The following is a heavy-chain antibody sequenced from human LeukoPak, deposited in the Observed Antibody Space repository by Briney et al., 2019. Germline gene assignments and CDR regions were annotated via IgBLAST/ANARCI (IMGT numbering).Heavy chain of an antibody. CDR3: AKVAHYYYGSESYYFFEH. CDR2: IKQDGTEK. J-gene: IGHJ4*02. CDR1: GFTFSNAW. Sequence: GGSLRLSCAASGFTFSNAWMSWVRQPPGKGLEWVANIKQDGTEKYYVDSVKGRFTISRDNAKNSLYLQMNSLRVEDTAIYYCAKVAHYYYGSESYYFFEHWGQGTPVTASS. V-gene: IGHV3-7*01. D-gene: IGHD3-10*01.